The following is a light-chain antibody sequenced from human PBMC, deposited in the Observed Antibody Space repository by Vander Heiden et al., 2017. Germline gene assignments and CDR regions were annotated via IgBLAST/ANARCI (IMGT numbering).Light chain of an antibody. CDR3: ASWDDILNGVV. V-gene: IGLV1-47*01. CDR1: TTNIGGNS. Sequence: QSVLSQPPSAPAPPRQRVTISCSAATTNIGGNSVYLYPQLPGTAPNLLIYANDQRPSGVPDRFSASKSDTSASLAISGLRSEDEADYYCASWDDILNGVVFGGGTKLTVL. J-gene: IGLJ2*01. CDR2: AND.